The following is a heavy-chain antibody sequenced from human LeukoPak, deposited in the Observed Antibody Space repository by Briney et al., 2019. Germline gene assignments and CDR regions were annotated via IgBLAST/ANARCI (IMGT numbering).Heavy chain of an antibody. D-gene: IGHD3-16*01. J-gene: IGHJ6*03. CDR2: INDNGDGT. V-gene: IGHV3-23*01. Sequence: GGSLRLSCAASGFTFSSYAMSWVRQAPGKGLKLVSTINDNGDGTYYADSVKGRFTISRDNSYNTVSLQMNSLRDEDTGVYYCAKGLRTGVGPYMGYHYYMDVWGKGATVTVSS. CDR1: GFTFSSYA. CDR3: AKGLRTGVGPYMGYHYYMDV.